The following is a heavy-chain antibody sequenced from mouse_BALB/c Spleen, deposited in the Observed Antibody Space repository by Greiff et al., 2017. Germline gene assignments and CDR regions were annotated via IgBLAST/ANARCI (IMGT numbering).Heavy chain of an antibody. Sequence: VQGVESGPGLVQPSQSLSITCTVSGFSLTSYGVHWVRQSPGKGLEWLGVIWSGGSTDYNAAFISRLSISKDNSKSQVFFKMNSLQANDTAIYYCARGDGMGFAYWGQGTLVTVSA. CDR3: ARGDGMGFAY. CDR2: IWSGGST. J-gene: IGHJ3*01. D-gene: IGHD2-3*01. V-gene: IGHV2-2*02. CDR1: GFSLTSYG.